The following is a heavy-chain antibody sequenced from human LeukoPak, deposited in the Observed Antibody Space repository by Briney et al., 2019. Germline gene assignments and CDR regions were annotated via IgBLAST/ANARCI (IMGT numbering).Heavy chain of an antibody. Sequence: GSLRLSCAASGFTFSSYAMSWVRQAPGKGLEWIGSIYNGGSSYYNPSLKSRVTISVDTSKNQFSLRLSSVTAADTAVYYCARHMQWLVRLAYWGQGTLVTVSS. CDR2: IYNGGSS. CDR3: ARHMQWLVRLAY. CDR1: GFTFSSYA. V-gene: IGHV4-39*01. J-gene: IGHJ4*02. D-gene: IGHD6-19*01.